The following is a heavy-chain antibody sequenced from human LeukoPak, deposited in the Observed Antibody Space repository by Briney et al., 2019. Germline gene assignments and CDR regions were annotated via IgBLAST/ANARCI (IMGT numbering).Heavy chain of an antibody. J-gene: IGHJ4*02. V-gene: IGHV4-30-2*01. CDR1: GGSISSDGYS. CDR3: ARSTPVTYNFDH. D-gene: IGHD4-17*01. CDR2: MYHSGST. Sequence: SETLSLTCAVSGGSISSDGYSWSWIRQPPGTGLEWIGYMYHSGSTYYNPSLKSRVTMSVDRSKNQFSLKLTSVTAADTAVYYCARSTPVTYNFDHWGQGTLVTVSS.